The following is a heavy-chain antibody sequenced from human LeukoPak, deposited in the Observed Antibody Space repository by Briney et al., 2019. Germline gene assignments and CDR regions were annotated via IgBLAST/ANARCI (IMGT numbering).Heavy chain of an antibody. J-gene: IGHJ4*02. V-gene: IGHV3-21*01. CDR1: GFTFSSYS. CDR2: ISSSSSYI. D-gene: IGHD3-10*01. CDR3: ARENRGSGSGFFDY. Sequence: TGGSPRLSCAASGFTFSSYSMNWVRQAPGKGLEWVSSISSSSSYIYYADSVKGRFTISRDNAKNSLYLQMNSLRAEDTAVYYCARENRGSGSGFFDYWGQGTLVTVSS.